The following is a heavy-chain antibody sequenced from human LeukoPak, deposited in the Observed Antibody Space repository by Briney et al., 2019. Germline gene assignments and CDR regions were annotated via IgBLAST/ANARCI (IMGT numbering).Heavy chain of an antibody. CDR1: GGSFSGYY. CDR2: INHSGSA. D-gene: IGHD4-17*01. J-gene: IGHJ4*02. V-gene: IGHV4-34*01. CDR3: ARGQGTVTTH. Sequence: SETLSLTCAVSGGSFSGYYWTWIRQPPGKGLERIGEINHSGSANYNPSLMSRVTISLDTSKNHFSLNLSSVTAADTAVCYCARGQGTVTTHWGQGTLVTVSS.